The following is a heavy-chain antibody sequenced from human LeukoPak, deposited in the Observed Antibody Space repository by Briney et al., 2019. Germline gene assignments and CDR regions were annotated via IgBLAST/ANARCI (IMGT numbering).Heavy chain of an antibody. V-gene: IGHV4-59*08. CDR3: ARGGMVRGVILNYFDY. CDR1: GGSISSYY. D-gene: IGHD3-10*01. Sequence: SETLSLTCTVSGGSISSYYWSWIRQPPGKGLEWIGYIYYSGSTNFNPSLKSRVTISVDTSKNQFSLKLSSATAADTAVYYCARGGMVRGVILNYFDYWGQGTLVTVSS. J-gene: IGHJ4*02. CDR2: IYYSGST.